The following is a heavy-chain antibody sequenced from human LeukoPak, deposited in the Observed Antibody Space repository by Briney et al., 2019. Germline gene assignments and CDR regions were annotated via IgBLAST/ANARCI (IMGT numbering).Heavy chain of an antibody. CDR1: GFTFSNAW. D-gene: IGHD3-22*01. Sequence: SGGSLRLSCAASGFTFSNAWMSWVRQAPGKGLEWVGRIKSKTDGGTTDYAAPVKGRFTISRDDSKNTLYLQMNSLKTEDTAVYYCTTGEYYDSSGRANDCWGQGTLVTVSS. J-gene: IGHJ4*02. CDR3: TTGEYYDSSGRANDC. V-gene: IGHV3-15*01. CDR2: IKSKTDGGTT.